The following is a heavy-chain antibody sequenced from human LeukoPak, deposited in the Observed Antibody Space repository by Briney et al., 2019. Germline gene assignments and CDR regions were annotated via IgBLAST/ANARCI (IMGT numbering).Heavy chain of an antibody. J-gene: IGHJ3*02. CDR3: ASSITIFGVATDAFDI. CDR1: GGSFSGYY. V-gene: IGHV4-34*01. CDR2: INHSGST. D-gene: IGHD3-3*01. Sequence: SETLSLTCAVYGGSFSGYYWSWIRQPPGKGLEWIGEINHSGSTNCNPSLKSRVTISVDTSKNQFSLKLSSVTAADTAVYYCASSITIFGVATDAFDIWGQGTMVTVSS.